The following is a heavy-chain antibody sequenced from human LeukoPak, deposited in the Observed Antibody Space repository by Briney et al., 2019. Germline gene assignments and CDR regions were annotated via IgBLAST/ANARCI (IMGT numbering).Heavy chain of an antibody. CDR1: GGTFSSYA. CDR3: ASRTVVVPAAYYYYYMDV. Sequence: SVKVSCKASGGTFSSYAISWVRQAPGQGHEWMGGIIPIFGTANYAQKFQGRVTITADESTSTAYMELSSLRSEDTAVYYCASRTVVVPAAYYYYYMDVWGKGTTVTVSS. V-gene: IGHV1-69*13. D-gene: IGHD2-2*01. CDR2: IIPIFGTA. J-gene: IGHJ6*03.